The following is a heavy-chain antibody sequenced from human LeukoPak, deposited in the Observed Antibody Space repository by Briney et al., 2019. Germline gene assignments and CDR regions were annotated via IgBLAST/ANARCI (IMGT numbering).Heavy chain of an antibody. CDR2: ISYDGSNK. V-gene: IGHV3-30*18. CDR3: AKYGETGLLYFHY. CDR1: GFTFSSYG. J-gene: IGHJ4*02. D-gene: IGHD4-17*01. Sequence: GRSLRLSCAASGFTFSSYGMHWVRQAPGKGLEWVAVISYDGSNKYYADSVKGRFTISRDNSKNTLYLQMNSLRAEDTAVYYCAKYGETGLLYFHYWGQGTLVTVSP.